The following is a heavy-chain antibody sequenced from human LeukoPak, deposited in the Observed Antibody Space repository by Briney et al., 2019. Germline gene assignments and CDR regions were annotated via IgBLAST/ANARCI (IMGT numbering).Heavy chain of an antibody. CDR3: ARGGIYCSSTSCPDAFDI. D-gene: IGHD2-2*01. J-gene: IGHJ3*02. Sequence: SETLSLTCIVSGGSISSYYWSWIRQPPGKGLEWIGYIYYSGSTNYNPSLKSRVTISVDTSKNQFSLKLSSVTAADTAVYYCARGGIYCSSTSCPDAFDIWGQGTMVTVSS. V-gene: IGHV4-59*01. CDR2: IYYSGST. CDR1: GGSISSYY.